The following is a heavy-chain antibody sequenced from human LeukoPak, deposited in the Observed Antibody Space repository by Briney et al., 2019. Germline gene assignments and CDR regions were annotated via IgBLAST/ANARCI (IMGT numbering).Heavy chain of an antibody. Sequence: SETLSLTCTVFGGSISSNTYYWGCIRQPPGKGLEWIGSIYYSGSTYYNPSLKSRVTISVNTSKNQFSLKLSSVTAADTAVYYCARGTWGYGYWGQGTLVTVSS. V-gene: IGHV4-39*07. CDR3: ARGTWGYGY. CDR1: GGSISSNTYY. CDR2: IYYSGST. J-gene: IGHJ4*02. D-gene: IGHD5-12*01.